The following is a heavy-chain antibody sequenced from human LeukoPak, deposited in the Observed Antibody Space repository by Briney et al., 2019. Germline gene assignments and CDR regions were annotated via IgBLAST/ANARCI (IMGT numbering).Heavy chain of an antibody. J-gene: IGHJ4*02. Sequence: GSLRLSCAASGFTFSNAWMTWVCQAPGKGLEWVGRITTKIDGETTDYAAPVKGRFTISRDDSKNTLYLQMNSLKTDDTAVYYCTTVERWLLRSSPYWGQGTLVTVSS. CDR2: ITTKIDGETT. V-gene: IGHV3-15*01. CDR1: GFTFSNAW. CDR3: TTVERWLLRSSPY. D-gene: IGHD5-24*01.